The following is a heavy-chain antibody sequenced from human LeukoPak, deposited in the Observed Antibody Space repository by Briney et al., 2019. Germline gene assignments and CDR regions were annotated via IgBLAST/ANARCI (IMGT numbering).Heavy chain of an antibody. J-gene: IGHJ3*02. CDR3: ARYKLEPMNAFDI. D-gene: IGHD1-1*01. CDR2: IYPGDSDT. V-gene: IGHV5-51*01. CDR1: GYSFTSYW. Sequence: GESLKISCKGSGYSFTSYWIGWVRQMPGKGLEWMGIIYPGDSDTRYSPSFQGEVTISADKYISTAYRQWSSLKASDTAMYSCARYKLEPMNAFDIWGQGTMVTVSS.